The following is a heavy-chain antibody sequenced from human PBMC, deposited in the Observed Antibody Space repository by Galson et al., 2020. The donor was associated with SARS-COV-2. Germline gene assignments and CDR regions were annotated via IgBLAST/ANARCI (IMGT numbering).Heavy chain of an antibody. V-gene: IGHV3-30*02. CDR1: GFTFRDYD. CDR2: IRHDGRHK. CDR3: AREGGGGDWFDP. D-gene: IGHD3-10*01. Sequence: GGSLRLSCAPSGFTFRDYDIHWLRQAPGKGLEWVAVIRHDGRHKFHEESVEGRFTISRDFSKNTLYLHMNTLRPDDTAVYYCAREGGGGDWFDPWGQGTLVTVSS. J-gene: IGHJ5*02.